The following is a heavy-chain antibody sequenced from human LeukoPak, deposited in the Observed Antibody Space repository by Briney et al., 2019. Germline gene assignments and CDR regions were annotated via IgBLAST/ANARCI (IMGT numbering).Heavy chain of an antibody. CDR3: AAGTYYYDSSGYYYRHDAFDI. J-gene: IGHJ3*02. CDR1: GYTFTSYA. D-gene: IGHD3-22*01. CDR2: INAGNGNT. V-gene: IGHV1-3*01. Sequence: ASVKVSCKASGYTFTSYAMHWVRQAPGQRLEWMGWINAGNGNTKYSQKFQGRVTITRDTSASTAYMELSSLRSEDTAVYYCAAGTYYYDSSGYYYRHDAFDIWGQGTMVTVSS.